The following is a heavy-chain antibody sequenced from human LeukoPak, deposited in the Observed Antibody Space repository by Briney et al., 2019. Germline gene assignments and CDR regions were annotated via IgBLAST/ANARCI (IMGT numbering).Heavy chain of an antibody. D-gene: IGHD3-10*01. CDR1: GFSYSAYA. CDR2: IGTSGRST. V-gene: IGHV3-23*01. J-gene: IGHJ3*02. Sequence: AGGSLRLSCAASGFSYSAYAMNWVRQAPGKGLEWVSGIGTSGRSTYYAGSVKGRFTISRDDSKNTLYLQMNSLRAEDTAVYYCAKDRAGYYGNAFDIWGQGTMVTVSS. CDR3: AKDRAGYYGNAFDI.